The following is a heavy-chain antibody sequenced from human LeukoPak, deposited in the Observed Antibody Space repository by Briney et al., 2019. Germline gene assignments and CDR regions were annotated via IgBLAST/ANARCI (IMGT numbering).Heavy chain of an antibody. CDR2: ISSSGSTI. CDR1: GFTFSSYE. Sequence: PGGSLRLSCAASGFTFSSYEMNWVRQAPGKGLEWVSYISSSGSTIYYADSVKRRFTISRNNAKNSLYLQMSSLRAEDTAVYYCARSSSWYLFWGQGTLVTVSS. CDR3: ARSSSWYLF. V-gene: IGHV3-48*03. D-gene: IGHD6-13*01. J-gene: IGHJ4*02.